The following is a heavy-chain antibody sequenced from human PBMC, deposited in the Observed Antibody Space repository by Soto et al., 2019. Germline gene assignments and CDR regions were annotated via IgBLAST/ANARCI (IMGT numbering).Heavy chain of an antibody. CDR2: IVPSLDPS. J-gene: IGHJ6*02. V-gene: IGHV1-69*09. D-gene: IGHD2-21*02. CDR1: GGTFSSSG. CDR3: ARLPQPRVTADPYAGDV. Sequence: QVQLVQSGTEVKKPGSSVKVSCKASGGTFSSSGFSWVRQAPGQGLEWMGIIVPSLDPSKYAQKFQARVKITADQFTSTAYMELSSLRTEDTAVYYCARLPQPRVTADPYAGDVWGQGTRVIVSS.